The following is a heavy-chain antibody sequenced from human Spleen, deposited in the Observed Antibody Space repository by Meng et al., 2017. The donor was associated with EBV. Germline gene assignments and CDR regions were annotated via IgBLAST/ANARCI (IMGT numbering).Heavy chain of an antibody. CDR2: IWHDGSNK. D-gene: IGHD4-17*01. CDR3: ARWGVDYSDDY. CDR1: GFTFSDFG. J-gene: IGHJ4*02. V-gene: IGHV3-33*01. Sequence: QWRVVGSGGSVVQPGRSLRLSVAAFGFTFSDFGMHWVRQAPGKGLEWVAVIWHDGSNKQYADSVKGRFTISRDNSKNTLFLEMNSLRVEDTAVYYCARWGVDYSDDYWGQGTLVTVSS.